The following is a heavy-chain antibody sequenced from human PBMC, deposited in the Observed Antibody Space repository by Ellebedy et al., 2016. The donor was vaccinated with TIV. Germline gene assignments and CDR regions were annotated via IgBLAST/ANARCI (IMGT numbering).Heavy chain of an antibody. CDR2: ISYDGSNK. D-gene: IGHD1-26*01. Sequence: GGSLRLSCAASGFILSNSAMFWVRQAPGKGLAWVAVISYDGSNKDYADSVKGRFTVSRDGSKNTLYLEMNSLRLDDTAVYYCLRAGEKWELNYWGQGALVTVSS. J-gene: IGHJ4*02. CDR1: GFILSNSA. V-gene: IGHV3-30*04. CDR3: LRAGEKWELNY.